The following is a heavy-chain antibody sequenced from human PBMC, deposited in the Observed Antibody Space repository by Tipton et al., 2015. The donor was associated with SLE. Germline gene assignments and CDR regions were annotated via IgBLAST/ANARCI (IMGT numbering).Heavy chain of an antibody. V-gene: IGHV3-23*01. CDR1: GFTFSAFA. Sequence: SLRLSCAASGFTFSAFALSWVRQAPGKGLEWVSAITPSGVNSYYADSVKGRFTISRDNSKNTLYLQMNSLRAEDTGVYYCAKEALYASGSSEDVWGQGTTVTVSS. D-gene: IGHD3-10*01. CDR3: AKEALYASGSSEDV. J-gene: IGHJ6*02. CDR2: ITPSGVNS.